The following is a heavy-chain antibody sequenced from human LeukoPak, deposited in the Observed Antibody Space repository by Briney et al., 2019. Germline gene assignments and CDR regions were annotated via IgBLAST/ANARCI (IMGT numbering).Heavy chain of an antibody. CDR2: ISTYNGNT. CDR1: GYTFSSYG. J-gene: IGHJ4*02. Sequence: ASVKVSCKGSGYTFSSYGISWVRQAPGQGLEWMGWISTYNGNTNYAQKLQGRVTMTTDTSTSTAYMELSSLRSEDTAVYYCASLGDYSSGWYRDYWGQGTLVTVSS. D-gene: IGHD6-19*01. V-gene: IGHV1-18*01. CDR3: ASLGDYSSGWYRDY.